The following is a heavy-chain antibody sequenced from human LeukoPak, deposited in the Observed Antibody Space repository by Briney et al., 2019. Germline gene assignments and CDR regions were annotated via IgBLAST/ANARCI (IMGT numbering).Heavy chain of an antibody. Sequence: GGSLRLSCAASGFTFSSYAMSWVRQAPGKGLEWVSAISGSGGSTYYADSVKGRFTISRDNSKNTLYLQMNSLRAEDTAVYYCAKDLNPYDYGDYFDYWGQGTLATVSS. CDR2: ISGSGGST. CDR3: AKDLNPYDYGDYFDY. V-gene: IGHV3-23*01. CDR1: GFTFSSYA. J-gene: IGHJ4*02. D-gene: IGHD4-17*01.